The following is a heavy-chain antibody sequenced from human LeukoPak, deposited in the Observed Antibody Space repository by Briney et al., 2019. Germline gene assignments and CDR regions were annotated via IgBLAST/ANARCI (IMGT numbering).Heavy chain of an antibody. V-gene: IGHV3-48*01. J-gene: IGHJ4*02. D-gene: IGHD2-2*02. CDR2: IXATGGTI. Sequence: LSXXAXXFTFXXXXMNXXRQXPXXXXXXVSXIXATGGTIDYADSVKGRFTISRDNAKNSLYLQMNSLRAEDTAVYYCAREKDFDGYCSSTSCYTPGIIGYWGQGTLVTVSS. CDR1: XFTFXXXX. CDR3: AREKDFDGYCSSTSCYTPGIIGY.